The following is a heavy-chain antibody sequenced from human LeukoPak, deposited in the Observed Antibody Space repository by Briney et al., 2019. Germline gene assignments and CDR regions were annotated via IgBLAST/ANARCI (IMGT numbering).Heavy chain of an antibody. V-gene: IGHV4-39*02. CDR3: ARDSYYDLLTGYYPYYYYGMDV. J-gene: IGHJ6*02. D-gene: IGHD3-9*01. Sequence: PSETLSLTCTVSGGSISSSSYYWGWIRQPPGKGLEWIGSIYYSGSTYYNPSLKSRITISVDTSKNQFSLKLSSVTAADTAVYYCARDSYYDLLTGYYPYYYYGMDVWGQGTTVTVSS. CDR1: GGSISSSSYY. CDR2: IYYSGST.